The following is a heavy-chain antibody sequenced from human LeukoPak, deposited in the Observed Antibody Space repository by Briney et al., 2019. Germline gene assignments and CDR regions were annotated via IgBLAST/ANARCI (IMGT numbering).Heavy chain of an antibody. CDR1: GFSIINTHY. CDR3: ARNASSGFFND. V-gene: IGHV4-38-2*02. CDR2: IHHSGNRFESGST. D-gene: IGHD6-25*01. J-gene: IGHJ1*01. Sequence: SETLSLTCTVSGFSIINTHYWGWIRQSPGKGLEWIGSIHHSGNRFESGSTHYNPSLRGRVVVSADTSKNQFSLTWKSVTAADTAVYFCARNASSGFFNDWGQGILVTVSS.